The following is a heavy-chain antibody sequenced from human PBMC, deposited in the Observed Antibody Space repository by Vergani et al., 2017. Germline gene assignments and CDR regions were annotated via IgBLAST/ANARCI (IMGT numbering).Heavy chain of an antibody. V-gene: IGHV4-34*01. Sequence: QVQLQQWGGGLLKPSETLSLTCVVNGGSFTSYHWTWIRQSPGEGLEWVGDIDHTGRPDYNPSLKSRLPISVDKSRNHFSLTLNSVTATDTAIYFCARVNTETNGHLYYYYYMDVWVQGTAVAVS. CDR1: GGSFTSYH. CDR2: IDHTGRP. J-gene: IGHJ6*03. CDR3: ARVNTETNGHLYYYYYMDV. D-gene: IGHD4-11*01.